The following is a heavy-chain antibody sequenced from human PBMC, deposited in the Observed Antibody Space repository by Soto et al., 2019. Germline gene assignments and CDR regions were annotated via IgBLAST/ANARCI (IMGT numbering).Heavy chain of an antibody. CDR3: VRASGTMIVVVIGEKNPHGALVN. D-gene: IGHD3-22*01. CDR2: IYNSGST. CDR1: GGSITSSNW. V-gene: IGHV4-4*02. Sequence: QVQLQESGPGLVKPSGTLSLTCAVSGGSITSSNWWSWVRQPPGKGLEWIGEIYNSGSTNYNPSLKSRVTISVVKTKTQDSLRLTPVTAADTDVSYCVRASGTMIVVVIGEKNPHGALVNWGQGTLVTVSS. J-gene: IGHJ4*02.